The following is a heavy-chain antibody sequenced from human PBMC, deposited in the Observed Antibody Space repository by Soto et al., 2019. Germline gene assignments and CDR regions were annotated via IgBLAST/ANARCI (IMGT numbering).Heavy chain of an antibody. Sequence: SVKVSCKASGFTFTSSAVQWVRQARGQRLEWIGWIVVGSGNTNYAQKFQERVTITRDMSTSTAYMELSSLRSEDTAVYYCAADAYYDFWSGYYPAGGYYYGMDVWGQGTTVTVSS. D-gene: IGHD3-3*01. V-gene: IGHV1-58*01. CDR3: AADAYYDFWSGYYPAGGYYYGMDV. J-gene: IGHJ6*02. CDR2: IVVGSGNT. CDR1: GFTFTSSA.